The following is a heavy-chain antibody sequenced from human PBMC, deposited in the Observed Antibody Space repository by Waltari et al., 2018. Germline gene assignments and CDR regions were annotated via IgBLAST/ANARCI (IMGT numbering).Heavy chain of an antibody. J-gene: IGHJ4*02. D-gene: IGHD2-15*01. Sequence: EVQLLESGGGLVQPGGSLRLSCAASGFTFSSYAMSWVRQAPGKGLEWVSAISGSGGSTYYADSVKCRFTISRDNSKNTLYLQMNSLRAEDTAVYYCAKDRERYCSGGSCYSVYWGQGTLVTVSS. CDR2: ISGSGGST. CDR3: AKDRERYCSGGSCYSVY. CDR1: GFTFSSYA. V-gene: IGHV3-23*01.